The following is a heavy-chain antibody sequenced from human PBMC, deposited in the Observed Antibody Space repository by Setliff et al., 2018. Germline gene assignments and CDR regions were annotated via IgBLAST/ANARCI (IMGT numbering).Heavy chain of an antibody. Sequence: GSLRLSCAASGFTFSSDPMNWIRQPPGKGLEWIGEIIHSGSTNYNPSLKSRVTISMDTSKNQFSLKVSSVTAADTAVYYCARSFSRREKFLLDYWGQGALVTVSS. CDR1: GFTFSSDP. V-gene: IGHV4-34*12. CDR2: IIHSGST. J-gene: IGHJ4*02. CDR3: ARSFSRREKFLLDY.